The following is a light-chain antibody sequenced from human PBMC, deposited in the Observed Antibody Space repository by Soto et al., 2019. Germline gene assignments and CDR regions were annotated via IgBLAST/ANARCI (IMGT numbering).Light chain of an antibody. CDR2: EVS. J-gene: IGLJ3*02. V-gene: IGLV2-8*01. CDR3: SSYATSPTDLV. CDR1: SSDVGGYNY. Sequence: QSALTQPPSASGSPGQSVTISCTGTSSDVGGYNYVSWYQQHPGKAPKLMIYEVSKRPSGVPDRFSGSKSGNTASLTVSGLQADDEAHYYCSSYATSPTDLVFGGGTKLTVL.